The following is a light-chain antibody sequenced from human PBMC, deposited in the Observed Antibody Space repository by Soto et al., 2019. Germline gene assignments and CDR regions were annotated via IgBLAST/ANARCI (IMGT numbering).Light chain of an antibody. Sequence: QSALTQPRSVSGSPGQSVTISCTGTSGDVGAYDRVSWYQHHPTKAPKLIIYDVTNRPSGVPYRFSGSKSGSTASLTISGLQAEDEADYHCQSYDSSLTNAVFGGGTKLTVL. CDR2: DVT. J-gene: IGLJ2*01. CDR1: SGDVGAYDR. CDR3: QSYDSSLTNAV. V-gene: IGLV2-11*01.